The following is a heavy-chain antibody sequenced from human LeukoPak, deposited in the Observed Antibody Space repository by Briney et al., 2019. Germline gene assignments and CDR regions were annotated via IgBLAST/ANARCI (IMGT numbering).Heavy chain of an antibody. J-gene: IGHJ5*02. CDR1: GYTFTGYY. D-gene: IGHD1-26*01. V-gene: IGHV1-2*02. CDR3: ARGCSGTYYEWFDP. Sequence: GASVKVSCGTSGYTFTGYYIHWVRQAPGQGLEWMGWINPNTGTTNYAQKFQGRVTMTRDTSINTGYMELSRLTSDDTAVYYCARGCSGTYYEWFDPWGQGTLVTVSS. CDR2: INPNTGTT.